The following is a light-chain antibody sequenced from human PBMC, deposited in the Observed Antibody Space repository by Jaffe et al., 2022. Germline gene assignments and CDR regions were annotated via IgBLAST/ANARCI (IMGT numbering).Light chain of an antibody. Sequence: QLTLTQPPSASASLGASVQLTCTLSSGHSGYGIAWHQRQPGKGPRYLMLLDSSGSHIRGDGIPDRFSGSSSGSERYLLISSVQPDDEADYYCLTWGTGFVLFGGGTKLTVL. CDR2: LDSSGSH. CDR1: SGHSGYG. V-gene: IGLV4-69*01. CDR3: LTWGTGFVL. J-gene: IGLJ2*01.